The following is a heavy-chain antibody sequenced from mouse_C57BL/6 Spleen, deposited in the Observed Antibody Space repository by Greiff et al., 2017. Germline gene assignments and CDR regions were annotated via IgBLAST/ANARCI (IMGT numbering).Heavy chain of an antibody. CDR3: ARSPPTRAMDY. CDR2: IYPGDGDT. V-gene: IGHV1-80*01. J-gene: IGHJ4*01. CDR1: GYAFSSYW. Sequence: VQLQQSGAELVKPGASVKISCKASGYAFSSYWMNWVKQRPGKGLEWIGQIYPGDGDTNYNGKFKGKATLTADKSSSTAYMQLSSLTSEDSAVYFCARSPPTRAMDYWGQGTSVTVSS.